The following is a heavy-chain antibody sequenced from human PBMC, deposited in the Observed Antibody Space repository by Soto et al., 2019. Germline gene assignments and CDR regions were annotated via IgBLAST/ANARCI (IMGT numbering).Heavy chain of an antibody. CDR2: IYPGDSRT. J-gene: IGHJ3*02. Sequence: EVQLVQSGAEVKKPGESLKISCKGSGYSFTTYSIAWVRQMPGKGMEWMGIIYPGDSRTTYSPSFQGQVIISADKSISTAYLQGSSLKPADTAMYSWARDLDYGGNSETFDRLGQGTMVTVSS. CDR3: ARDLDYGGNSETFDR. D-gene: IGHD4-17*01. V-gene: IGHV5-51*03. CDR1: GYSFTTYS.